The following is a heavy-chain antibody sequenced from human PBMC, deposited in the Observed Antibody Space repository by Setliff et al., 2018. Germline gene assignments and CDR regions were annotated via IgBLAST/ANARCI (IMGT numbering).Heavy chain of an antibody. Sequence: SETLSLTCTVSGGSISSGDYYWSWIRQPPGKGLEWIGYIYYSGSTYYNPSLKSRVTISVDTSKNQFSLRLSSATAADTAIYYCARVRNTQNGFFDYWSQGTLVTVSS. D-gene: IGHD1-1*01. CDR1: GGSISSGDYY. CDR2: IYYSGST. CDR3: ARVRNTQNGFFDY. V-gene: IGHV4-30-4*08. J-gene: IGHJ4*02.